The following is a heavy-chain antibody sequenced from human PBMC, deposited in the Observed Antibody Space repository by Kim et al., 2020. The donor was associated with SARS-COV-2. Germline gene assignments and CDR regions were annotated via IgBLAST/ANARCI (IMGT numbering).Heavy chain of an antibody. Sequence: SQTLSLTCAISGDSVSSNSAAWHWIRQSPSRGLEWLGRTYYRSKWYNDYAVSVKSRITINPDTSKNQFSLQLNSVTPEDTAVYYCARDXXPTSSSWYSSCWXXXWGQGXXVTVSS. D-gene: IGHD6-13*01. CDR2: TYYRSKWYN. V-gene: IGHV6-1*01. J-gene: IGHJ5*02. CDR3: ARDXXPTSSSWYSSCWXXX. CDR1: GDSVSSNSAA.